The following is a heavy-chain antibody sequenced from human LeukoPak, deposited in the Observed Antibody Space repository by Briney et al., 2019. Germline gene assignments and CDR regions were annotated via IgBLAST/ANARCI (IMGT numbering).Heavy chain of an antibody. CDR3: ARSLATSSYYMDV. J-gene: IGHJ6*03. D-gene: IGHD5-12*01. CDR1: GFTFSNYA. V-gene: IGHV3-30*04. CDR2: ISYDGSNK. Sequence: GRSLRPSCAAAGFTFSNYAMEWVRQAPGKWLEWVAVISYDGSNKYFADSVKGRFTISRDNSKTKLYLQMNSLRAEDTAVYYCARSLATSSYYMDVWGKGTTVTVSS.